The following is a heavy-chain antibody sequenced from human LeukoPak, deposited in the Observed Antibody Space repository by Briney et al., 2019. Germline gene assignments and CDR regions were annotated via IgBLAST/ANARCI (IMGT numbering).Heavy chain of an antibody. Sequence: PSETLCVTRTVSGASISTYYWSWVRQSPGKGLEWIGYIYYTGSTNYNPSLKSRVTMSVDTSKNQFSLNLRSVTAADTAVYYCARDPHRAFDIWGQETIVPVSS. CDR2: IYYTGST. CDR3: ARDPHRAFDI. CDR1: GASISTYY. V-gene: IGHV4-59*01. J-gene: IGHJ3*02.